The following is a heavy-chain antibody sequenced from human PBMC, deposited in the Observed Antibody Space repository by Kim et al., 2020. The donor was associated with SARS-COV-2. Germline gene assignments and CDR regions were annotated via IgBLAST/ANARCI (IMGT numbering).Heavy chain of an antibody. CDR1: GFTFSSYG. CDR2: ISYDGSNK. Sequence: GGSLRLSCAASGFTFSSYGMHWVRQAPGKGLEWVAVISYDGSNKYYADSVKGRFTISRDNSKNTLYLQMNSLRAEDTAVYYCAKSWGPGGGDYWGQGTLVTVSS. D-gene: IGHD3-16*01. V-gene: IGHV3-30*18. J-gene: IGHJ4*02. CDR3: AKSWGPGGGDY.